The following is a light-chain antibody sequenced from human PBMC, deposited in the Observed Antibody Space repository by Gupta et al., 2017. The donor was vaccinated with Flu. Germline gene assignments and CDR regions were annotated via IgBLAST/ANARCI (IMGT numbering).Light chain of an antibody. J-gene: IGKJ2*01. Sequence: DIVLTQSPGTLSLSPGDRATLSCRASQTVHSVYLAWYQQKYGQAPRLLIYGASTRATGVPDRFSGSGSGTDFTLTISRLEPEDFAVYFCQQYGKSNTFGQGTKLEIK. CDR2: GAS. CDR3: QQYGKSNT. CDR1: QTVHSVY. V-gene: IGKV3-20*01.